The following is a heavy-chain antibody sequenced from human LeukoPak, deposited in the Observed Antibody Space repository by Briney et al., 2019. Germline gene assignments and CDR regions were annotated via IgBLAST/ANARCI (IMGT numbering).Heavy chain of an antibody. J-gene: IGHJ5*02. CDR3: ARDRRAMTTVTGGFDP. CDR2: ISSSSYI. CDR1: GFTFSSYS. D-gene: IGHD4-17*01. Sequence: GGSLRLSCAASGFTFSSYSMNWVRQAPGKGLEWVSSISSSSYIYYSDSVKGRFTISRDNAKNSLYLQVNSLRAEDTAVYYCARDRRAMTTVTGGFDPWGQGTLVTVSS. V-gene: IGHV3-21*01.